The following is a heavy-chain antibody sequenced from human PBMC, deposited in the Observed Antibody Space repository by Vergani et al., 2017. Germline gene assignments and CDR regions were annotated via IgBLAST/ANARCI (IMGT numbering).Heavy chain of an antibody. V-gene: IGHV1-69*13. Sequence: HSVAEVKKSGASVKVSCKASGGTFSSYAISWVRQAPGQGLEWMGGIIPIFGTANYAQKFQGRVTITADESTSTAYMELSSLRSEDTAVYYCARVQFYAPARIVVVPPSVDYWGQGTLVTVSS. CDR3: ARVQFYAPARIVVVPPSVDY. J-gene: IGHJ4*02. CDR2: IIPIFGTA. CDR1: GGTFSSYA. D-gene: IGHD2-2*01.